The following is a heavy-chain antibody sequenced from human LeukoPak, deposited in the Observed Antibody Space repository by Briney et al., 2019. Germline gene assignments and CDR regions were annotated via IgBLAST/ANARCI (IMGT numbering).Heavy chain of an antibody. CDR3: VRVLSGSWDWFDP. CDR2: INPDGSTT. CDR1: GFTFSRYW. Sequence: PGESLRLSCAASGFTFSRYWIHWVRQAPGKGLEWVSRINPDGSTTTYVDSVKGRFTISRDNAKNTVYLQMNSLRAEDTALYHCVRVLSGSWDWFDPWGQGTLVTVSS. V-gene: IGHV3-74*01. D-gene: IGHD3-22*01. J-gene: IGHJ5*02.